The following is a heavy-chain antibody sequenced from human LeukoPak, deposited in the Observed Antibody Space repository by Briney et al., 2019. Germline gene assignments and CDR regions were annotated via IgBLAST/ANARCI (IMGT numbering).Heavy chain of an antibody. J-gene: IGHJ3*02. CDR3: AREWYCSSTSCYYGSGDSDAFDI. D-gene: IGHD2-2*01. V-gene: IGHV1/OR15-1*02. Sequence: ASVKVSCKASGYIFTDYYMHWVRQAPGQELGWMGRINPNSGGTNYAQKFQGRVTMTKDTSISTAYTELSSLRSEDTAVYYCAREWYCSSTSCYYGSGDSDAFDIWGQGTMVTVSS. CDR1: GYIFTDYY. CDR2: INPNSGGT.